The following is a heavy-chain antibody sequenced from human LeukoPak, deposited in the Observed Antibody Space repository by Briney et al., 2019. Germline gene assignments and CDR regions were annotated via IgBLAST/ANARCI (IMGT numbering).Heavy chain of an antibody. CDR2: INDNGGYS. J-gene: IGHJ4*02. CDR3: AKQRGIYLDFDY. Sequence: PGGSLRLSCTASGLSFSSYAMSWVRQAPGKGPEWVSGINDNGGYSYNADSVKGRFTISRDNSKNTLSLQMDSLRAEDTAVYYCAKQRGIYLDFDYWGQGTLVTVSS. CDR1: GLSFSSYA. V-gene: IGHV3-23*01. D-gene: IGHD1-26*01.